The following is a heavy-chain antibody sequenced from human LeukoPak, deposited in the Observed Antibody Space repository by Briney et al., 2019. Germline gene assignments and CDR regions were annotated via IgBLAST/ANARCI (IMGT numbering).Heavy chain of an antibody. CDR2: IYYSGST. CDR3: ARGGNWGLAFDI. J-gene: IGHJ3*02. Sequence: SQTLSLTCTVSGGSISSGDYYWSWIRQPPGKGLEWIGYIYYSGSTYYNPSLKSRVTISVDTSKNQFSLKLSSVTAADTAVYYCARGGNWGLAFDIWGQGTMVTVSS. V-gene: IGHV4-30-4*08. D-gene: IGHD7-27*01. CDR1: GGSISSGDYY.